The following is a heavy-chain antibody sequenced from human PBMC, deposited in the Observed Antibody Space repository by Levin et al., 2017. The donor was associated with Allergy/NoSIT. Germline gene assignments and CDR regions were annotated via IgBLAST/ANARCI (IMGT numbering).Heavy chain of an antibody. CDR2: IKNDVSFT. Sequence: GGSLRLSCAASGFTFSTYWMHWVRQAPGRGLVWLSRIKNDVSFTNYADSVKGRFTISRYNAKNTLYLQMNSLRAEDTAVYYCARDLCSGDCYSGGNGLDVWGQGTTVTVSS. J-gene: IGHJ6*02. CDR3: ARDLCSGDCYSGGNGLDV. D-gene: IGHD2-21*02. CDR1: GFTFSTYW. V-gene: IGHV3-74*01.